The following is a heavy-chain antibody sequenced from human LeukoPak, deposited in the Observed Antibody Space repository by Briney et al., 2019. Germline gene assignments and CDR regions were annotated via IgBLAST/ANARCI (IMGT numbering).Heavy chain of an antibody. CDR2: IRYDGSNK. CDR3: AKEYYGSGSYSYYYYYMDV. V-gene: IGHV3-30*02. Sequence: PGGSLRLSCAASGFTFSSYGVHWVRQAPGKGLEWVAFIRYDGSNKYYADSVKGRFTISRDNSKNTLYLQMNSLRAEDTAVYYCAKEYYGSGSYSYYYYYMDVWGKGTTVTVSS. J-gene: IGHJ6*03. CDR1: GFTFSSYG. D-gene: IGHD3-10*01.